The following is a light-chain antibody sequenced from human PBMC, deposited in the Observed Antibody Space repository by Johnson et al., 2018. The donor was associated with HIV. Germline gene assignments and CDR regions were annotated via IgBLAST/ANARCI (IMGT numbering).Light chain of an antibody. CDR3: ATWDNSRTPFYV. V-gene: IGLV1-51*01. J-gene: IGLJ1*01. CDR1: SSNIENNY. Sequence: SVLTQPPSVSAAPGQNITISCSGSSSNIENNYISWYQQLPGTPPKIIIYDNNQRPLGIPARFSGSKSATSATLDITGLQTGAEADYYFATWDNSRTPFYVIGTANKVTV. CDR2: DNN.